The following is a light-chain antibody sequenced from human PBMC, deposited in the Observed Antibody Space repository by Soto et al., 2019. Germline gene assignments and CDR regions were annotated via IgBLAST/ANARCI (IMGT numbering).Light chain of an antibody. CDR3: QQYYSDPPT. CDR1: QSIGTY. J-gene: IGKJ1*01. CDR2: AAS. V-gene: IGKV1-8*01. Sequence: AILMTQSPSSLYASTGDRVTITCRASQSIGTYLAWYQQKPGKAPNLLIYAASILQSGVPSTFSGSGSGTDFTLTISSLQPEDFATYYCQQYYSDPPTVGQGTKVGFK.